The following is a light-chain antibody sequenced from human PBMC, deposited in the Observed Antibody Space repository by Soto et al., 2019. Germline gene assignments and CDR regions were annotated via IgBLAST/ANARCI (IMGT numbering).Light chain of an antibody. J-gene: IGKJ5*01. V-gene: IGKV3-20*01. Sequence: EIVFTQSPGTLSLSPGERATHFCRARQSVTNTYVAWYQQKPGQDPRLLIYDTSSRATGIPDRFSGSGSGTDFTLTISRLEPEDFAVFYCQQYGTSEIILGQGTRLEIK. CDR1: QSVTNTY. CDR2: DTS. CDR3: QQYGTSEII.